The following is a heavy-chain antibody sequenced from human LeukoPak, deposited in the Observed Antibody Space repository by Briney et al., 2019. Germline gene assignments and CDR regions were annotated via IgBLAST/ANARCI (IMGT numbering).Heavy chain of an antibody. CDR2: MNPNSGNT. V-gene: IGHV1-8*03. CDR1: GYTFTSYD. J-gene: IGHJ4*02. Sequence: ASVKVSCKASGYTFTSYDINWVRQATGQGLEWMGWMNPNSGNTGYAQKFQGRVTITRNTSISTAYMELSSLRSEDTAVYYCARGGLSTIFGVVMVLPGNFDYWGQGTLVTVSS. D-gene: IGHD3-3*01. CDR3: ARGGLSTIFGVVMVLPGNFDY.